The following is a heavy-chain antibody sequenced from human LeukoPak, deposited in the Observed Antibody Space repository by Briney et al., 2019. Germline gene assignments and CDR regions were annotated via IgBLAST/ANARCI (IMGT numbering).Heavy chain of an antibody. CDR3: ARSWVGGEFDP. D-gene: IGHD3-16*01. Sequence: GGSLRLSCAASEFSVGSNYMTWVRQAPGKGLEWVAVISYDGSNKYYADSVKGRFTISRDNSKNTLYLQMNSLRAEDTAVYYCARSWVGGEFDPWGQGTLVTVSS. J-gene: IGHJ5*02. V-gene: IGHV3-30*03. CDR1: EFSVGSNY. CDR2: ISYDGSNK.